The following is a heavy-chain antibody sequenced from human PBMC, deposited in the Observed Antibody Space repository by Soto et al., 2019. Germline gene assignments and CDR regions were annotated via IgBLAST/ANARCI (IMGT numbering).Heavy chain of an antibody. Sequence: GESLKISCKGSGYSFTSYWIGWVRQMPGKGLEWMGIIYPGDSDTRYSPSFQGQVTISADKSISTAYLQWSSLKTSDTAMYYRARGAKSYGSGSYQRPSYYYYYMDVWGKGTTVTVSS. CDR3: ARGAKSYGSGSYQRPSYYYYYMDV. CDR1: GYSFTSYW. J-gene: IGHJ6*03. D-gene: IGHD3-10*01. CDR2: IYPGDSDT. V-gene: IGHV5-51*01.